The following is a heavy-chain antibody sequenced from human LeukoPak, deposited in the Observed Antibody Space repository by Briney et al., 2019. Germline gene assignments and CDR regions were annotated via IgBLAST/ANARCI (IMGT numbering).Heavy chain of an antibody. CDR2: IYYRGST. CDR1: GGSISSTSYY. Sequence: SETLSLTCTVSGGSISSTSYYWGWIRQPPGKGLEWIASIYYRGSTYYNSSLKSRVTISVDTSKNQFSLKLSSVTAADTAVCYCARGNNHFDYWGQGTLVTVSS. V-gene: IGHV4-39*07. CDR3: ARGNNHFDY. J-gene: IGHJ4*02.